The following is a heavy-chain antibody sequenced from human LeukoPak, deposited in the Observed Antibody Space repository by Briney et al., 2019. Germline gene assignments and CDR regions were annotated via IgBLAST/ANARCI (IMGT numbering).Heavy chain of an antibody. V-gene: IGHV4-39*01. D-gene: IGHD3/OR15-3a*01. Sequence: SETLSLTCTVSGVSISSSNSYWGWIRQPPGKGLEWIGSIYYTGNTYYNASLKSRVTISIDTSKNQISLRLTSVTATDTAIYYCARQTGSGLFTLPGGQGTLVTVSS. CDR3: ARQTGSGLFTLP. CDR2: IYYTGNT. J-gene: IGHJ4*02. CDR1: GVSISSSNSY.